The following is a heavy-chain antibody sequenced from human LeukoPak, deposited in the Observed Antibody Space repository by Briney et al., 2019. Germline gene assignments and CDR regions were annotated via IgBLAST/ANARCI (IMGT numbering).Heavy chain of an antibody. CDR3: ARVGDYYDSDY. D-gene: IGHD3-22*01. V-gene: IGHV4-39*01. J-gene: IGHJ4*02. Sequence: SETLSLTCTVSGGSIRSSYYYWGWIRQPPGKGLEWIGSIYDSGSTYYNPSLKSRVTISVDTSKNQFSLKLNSVTAADTAVYYCARVGDYYDSDYWGQGTLVTVSS. CDR2: IYDSGST. CDR1: GGSIRSSYYY.